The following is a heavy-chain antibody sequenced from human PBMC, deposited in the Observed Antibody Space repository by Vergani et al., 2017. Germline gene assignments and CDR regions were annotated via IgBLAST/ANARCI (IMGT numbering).Heavy chain of an antibody. CDR3: AGDVDYGDWYFDL. CDR2: IYTSGST. V-gene: IGHV4-61*02. Sequence: QVQLQESGPGLVKPSQTQSLTCTVSGGPISSGSYYWSWIRQPAGKGLEWIGRIYTSGSTNYNPSLKSRVTISVDTSKNQFSLKLSSVTAADTAVYYCAGDVDYGDWYFDLWGRGTLVTVSS. J-gene: IGHJ2*01. D-gene: IGHD4-17*01. CDR1: GGPISSGSYY.